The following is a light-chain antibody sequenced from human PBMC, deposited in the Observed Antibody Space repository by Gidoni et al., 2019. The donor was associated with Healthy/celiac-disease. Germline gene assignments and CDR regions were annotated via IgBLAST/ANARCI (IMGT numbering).Light chain of an antibody. CDR3: QQRSNWNT. Sequence: EIVLTQSPATLSLSPGERATLSCRASQSVSSYLAWYQQKPGQAPRLLIYNASTRATGIPARFRGSGAGTDFTLTISSLEPEDFAVYYCQQRSNWNTFGQGTKLEIK. V-gene: IGKV3-11*01. J-gene: IGKJ2*01. CDR1: QSVSSY. CDR2: NAS.